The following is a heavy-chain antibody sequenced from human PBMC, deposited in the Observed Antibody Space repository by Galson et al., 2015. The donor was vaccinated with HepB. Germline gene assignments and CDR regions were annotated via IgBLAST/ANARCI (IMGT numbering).Heavy chain of an antibody. CDR1: GLTFSSFA. J-gene: IGHJ6*03. V-gene: IGHV3-23*01. Sequence: SLRLSCAASGLTFSSFAMSWVRQAPGKGLGWVSMIVGSGTGTQYADSVKGRFTISRDNSKNTLYLQMDSLRGEDTAVYYCAKNKGAGPHYNCCMDVWGKGTTVTVSS. CDR3: AKNKGAGPHYNCCMDV. CDR2: IVGSGTGT. D-gene: IGHD5-24*01.